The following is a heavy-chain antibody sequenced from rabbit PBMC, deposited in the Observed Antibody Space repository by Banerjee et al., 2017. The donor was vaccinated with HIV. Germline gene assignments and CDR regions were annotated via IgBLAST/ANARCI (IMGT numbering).Heavy chain of an antibody. J-gene: IGHJ2*01. CDR3: ARNYVNAFDP. CDR2: IDTNDGDT. Sequence: QSLEESGGALVTPGGTLTLTCTASGFSFSGGAYMCWVRQAPGKGLEWIACIDTNDGDTDYANWPKGRFTISKTSSTTVTLQMTSLTAADTATYFCARNYVNAFDPWGQGTLVTVS. V-gene: IGHV1S40*01. D-gene: IGHD1-1*01. CDR1: GFSFSGGAY.